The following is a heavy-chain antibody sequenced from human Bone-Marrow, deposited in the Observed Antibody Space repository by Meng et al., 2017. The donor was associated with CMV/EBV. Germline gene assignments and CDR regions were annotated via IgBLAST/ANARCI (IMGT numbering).Heavy chain of an antibody. CDR1: GASMSRYY. CDR3: ARAPMVRGAPFDY. J-gene: IGHJ4*02. CDR2: VFYSGST. Sequence: GSLRLSCTVSGASMSRYYWSWIRQPPGKGLEWLGYVFYSGSTNYNPSLKSRVTISVDTSKNQFSLKLSSVTAADTAVYYCARAPMVRGAPFDYWGQGTLVTVSS. V-gene: IGHV4-59*01. D-gene: IGHD3-10*01.